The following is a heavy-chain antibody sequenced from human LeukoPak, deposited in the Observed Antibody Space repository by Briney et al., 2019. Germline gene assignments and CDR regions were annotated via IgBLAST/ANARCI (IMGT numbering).Heavy chain of an antibody. CDR3: ASSSTSLASFDY. CDR2: IYYSGST. V-gene: IGHV4-59*01. J-gene: IGHJ4*02. D-gene: IGHD2-2*01. CDR1: GGSISSYY. Sequence: SETLSLTCTVSGGSISSYYWSWIRQPPGKGLEWIGYIYYSGSTNYNPSLKSRVTISEDTSKNQFSLKLSSVTAADTAVYYCASSSTSLASFDYWGQGTLVTVSS.